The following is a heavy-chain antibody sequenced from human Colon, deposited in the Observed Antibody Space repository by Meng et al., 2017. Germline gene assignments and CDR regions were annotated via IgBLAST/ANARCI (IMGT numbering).Heavy chain of an antibody. J-gene: IGHJ4*02. CDR2: ITAHSGST. D-gene: IGHD5-18*01. V-gene: IGHV1-18*01. CDR1: GDPITKYG. Sequence: QVPMVQSAAEVKKAWASVKVPCKASGDPITKYGITWVRQAPGQGLEWVGCITAHSGSTNYAQKFQGRVTMTTDTSTNTAYMELRSLGSDDTAVYYCARDQKYSFGTYFFDFWGQGTLVTVSS. CDR3: ARDQKYSFGTYFFDF.